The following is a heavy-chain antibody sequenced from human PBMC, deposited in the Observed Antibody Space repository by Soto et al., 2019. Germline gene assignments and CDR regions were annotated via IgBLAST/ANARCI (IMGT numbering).Heavy chain of an antibody. CDR1: GYTFTTYD. CDR3: ARAAPAPTTNYNYYMDV. Sequence: ASVKVSCKPSGYTFTTYDINWVRQATGQGLEWVGWMNPISGNTGYALKFQGRVTMTRNTSIGTAYMELSRLRSDDTAVYFCARAAPAPTTNYNYYMDVWGNGTTVTVSS. CDR2: MNPISGNT. V-gene: IGHV1-8*01. J-gene: IGHJ6*03. D-gene: IGHD6-25*01.